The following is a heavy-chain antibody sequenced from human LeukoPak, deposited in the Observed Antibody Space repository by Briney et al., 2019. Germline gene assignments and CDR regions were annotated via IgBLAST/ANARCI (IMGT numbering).Heavy chain of an antibody. Sequence: ASVKVSCKASGYTFTSYDINWVRQATGQGLEWMGWMNPNSGNTGYAQKFQGRVTMTRNTSISTAYMELSSLRSEDTAVYYCARRRYCSGGSCYTSRLNWFDPWGQGTLVTVSS. D-gene: IGHD2-15*01. CDR2: MNPNSGNT. J-gene: IGHJ5*02. V-gene: IGHV1-8*01. CDR3: ARRRYCSGGSCYTSRLNWFDP. CDR1: GYTFTSYD.